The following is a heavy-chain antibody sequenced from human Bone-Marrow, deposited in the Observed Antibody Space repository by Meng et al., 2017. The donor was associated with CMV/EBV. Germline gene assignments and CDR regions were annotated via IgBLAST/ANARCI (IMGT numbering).Heavy chain of an antibody. CDR3: TGAVGSQRPLDY. D-gene: IGHD6-25*01. J-gene: IGHJ4*02. CDR1: GFTVFSKY. CDR2: IYSGGSR. Sequence: GESLKISCAGSGFTVFSKYINWGRQAPGKGLEWVSIIYSGGSRYYADSVKGRFTISRDNSRNTLYLQRNSVRVEDTAVYYCTGAVGSQRPLDYWGQGTLVTVSS. V-gene: IGHV3-53*01.